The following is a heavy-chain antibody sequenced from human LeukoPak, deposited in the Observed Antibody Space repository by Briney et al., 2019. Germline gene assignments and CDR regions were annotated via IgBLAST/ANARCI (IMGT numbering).Heavy chain of an antibody. Sequence: GGSLRLSCAASGFTFSSYAMHWVRQAPGKGLGYVSAISSNGGSTYYANSVKGRFTISRDNSKNTLYLQMGSLRAEDMAVYYCASNTARYYYYMDVWGKGTTVTVSS. CDR3: ASNTARYYYYMDV. CDR2: ISSNGGST. D-gene: IGHD5-18*01. J-gene: IGHJ6*03. CDR1: GFTFSSYA. V-gene: IGHV3-64*01.